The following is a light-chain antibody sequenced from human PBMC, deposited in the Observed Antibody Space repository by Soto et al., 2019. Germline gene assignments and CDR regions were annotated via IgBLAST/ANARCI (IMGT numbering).Light chain of an antibody. J-gene: IGKJ3*01. Sequence: EIVLTQSPGTLSVSPGERVTLSCRASQSVGSSYLAWYQQRPGQAPRLLIFGASYRATGIPDRFSGSGSGTDFTLTISRLEPEDFAVYYCQHYSSSPPEFTFGPGTKVDSK. CDR3: QHYSSSPPEFT. CDR2: GAS. V-gene: IGKV3-20*01. CDR1: QSVGSSY.